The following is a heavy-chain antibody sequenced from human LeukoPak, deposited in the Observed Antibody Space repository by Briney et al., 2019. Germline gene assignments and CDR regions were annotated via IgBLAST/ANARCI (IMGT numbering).Heavy chain of an antibody. Sequence: PGGSLRLSCAASGFTFSSYAMHWVRQAPGKGLEWVAVISYDGSNKYYADSVKGRFTISRDNSKNTLYLQMNSLRAEDTALYYCARDATGYPNWFDSWGQGTLVTVSS. J-gene: IGHJ5*01. CDR1: GFTFSSYA. CDR3: ARDATGYPNWFDS. V-gene: IGHV3-30-3*01. CDR2: ISYDGSNK. D-gene: IGHD3-9*01.